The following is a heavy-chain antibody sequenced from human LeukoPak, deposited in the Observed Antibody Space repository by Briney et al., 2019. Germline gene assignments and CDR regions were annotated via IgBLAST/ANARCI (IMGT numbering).Heavy chain of an antibody. J-gene: IGHJ3*02. D-gene: IGHD3-22*01. CDR2: IYTSGST. CDR1: GDSISSGGYS. Sequence: SETLSLTCAVSGDSISSGGYSWSWVRQPAGKGLEWIGRIYTSGSTNYNPSLKSRVTMSVDTSKNQFSLKLSSVTAADTAVYYCAREIPNYFDTSGYEEIWGQGTMVTVSS. CDR3: AREIPNYFDTSGYEEI. V-gene: IGHV4-61*02.